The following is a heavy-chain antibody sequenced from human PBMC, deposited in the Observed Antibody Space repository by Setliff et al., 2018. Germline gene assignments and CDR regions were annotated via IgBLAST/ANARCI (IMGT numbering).Heavy chain of an antibody. D-gene: IGHD6-25*01. CDR3: VGRDFSGGDS. V-gene: IGHV4-39*01. J-gene: IGHJ5*01. CDR1: GGSITSGRYY. Sequence: PSETLSLTCTVSGGSITSGRYYWGWIRQPPGQGLEWIASIHYSENTYYNPSLKTRVTISVDTSKNQFSLKLSFVTAADTAVYYCVGRDFSGGDSWGHGTLVTVSS. CDR2: IHYSENT.